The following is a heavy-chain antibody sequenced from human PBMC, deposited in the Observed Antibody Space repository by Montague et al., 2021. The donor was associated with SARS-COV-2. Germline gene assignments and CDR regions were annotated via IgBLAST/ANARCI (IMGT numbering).Heavy chain of an antibody. D-gene: IGHD2-15*01. CDR2: INYTRRT. CDR3: ARQHGRRVVVARFEAGYDH. J-gene: IGHJ4*02. CDR1: GDPISSNSYY. V-gene: IGHV4-39*01. Sequence: SETLSLTCTVSGDPISSNSYYWGWLRQSPGRGLVWIGSINYTRRTNYTPSLKSRVKITVDAPKDQFSLQLDSMTAADTAVYYCARQHGRRVVVARFEAGYDHWGQGSLVTVSS.